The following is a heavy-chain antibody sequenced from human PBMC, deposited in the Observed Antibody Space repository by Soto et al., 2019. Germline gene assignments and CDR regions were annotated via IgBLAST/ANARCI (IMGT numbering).Heavy chain of an antibody. Sequence: ESLKISCKTSGYSFTNYWIDWVRQMPGKGLEWMGIIYPADSYTTYNPSFQGQVTISVDKSISTAYLQWSSLKASDTAIYYCARHLAPNVANYYYAMDVWGQGTTVTVAS. CDR3: ARHLAPNVANYYYAMDV. CDR2: IYPADSYT. CDR1: GYSFTNYW. J-gene: IGHJ6*02. V-gene: IGHV5-51*01. D-gene: IGHD2-21*01.